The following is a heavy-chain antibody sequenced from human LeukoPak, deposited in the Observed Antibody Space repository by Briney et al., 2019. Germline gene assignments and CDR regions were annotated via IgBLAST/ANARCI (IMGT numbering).Heavy chain of an antibody. CDR2: IYYSGST. J-gene: IGHJ4*02. CDR3: ARLTSFGELYYFDY. CDR1: GGSISSSSYY. D-gene: IGHD3-10*01. V-gene: IGHV4-39*01. Sequence: PSETLFLTCTVSGGSISSSSYYWGWIRQPPGKGLERIGSIYYSGSTYYNPSLKSRVTISVDTSKNQFSLKLSSVTAADTAVYYCARLTSFGELYYFDYWGQGTLVTVSS.